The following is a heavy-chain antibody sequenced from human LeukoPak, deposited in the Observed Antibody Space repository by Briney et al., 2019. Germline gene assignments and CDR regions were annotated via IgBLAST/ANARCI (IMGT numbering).Heavy chain of an antibody. CDR3: VRRGIEVAGIDY. Sequence: GESLKISCKGSGYRFTSYWIGWVRQMPGKGLEWMGIIYPGDSNTRYSPSFQGQVTISADESISTAYLQWSSLRASDTAMCYCVRRGIEVAGIDYWGQGTLVTVSS. CDR2: IYPGDSNT. J-gene: IGHJ4*02. V-gene: IGHV5-51*01. CDR1: GYRFTSYW. D-gene: IGHD6-19*01.